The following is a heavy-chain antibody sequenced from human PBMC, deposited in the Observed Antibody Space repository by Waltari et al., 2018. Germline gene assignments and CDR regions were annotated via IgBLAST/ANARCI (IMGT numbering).Heavy chain of an antibody. J-gene: IGHJ4*02. Sequence: QVHLVESGGGGVLPGGSLRLPWAASGLIFSRYDMHWVRQAPGRGLEWVTLIRFDGGKKFYADSVKGRFTISRDNSRDTLFLQMNSLRSADTAIYFCATEMSSSSPTFWGRGTLVTVSS. CDR1: GLIFSRYD. V-gene: IGHV3-30*02. CDR2: IRFDGGKK. CDR3: ATEMSSSSPTF.